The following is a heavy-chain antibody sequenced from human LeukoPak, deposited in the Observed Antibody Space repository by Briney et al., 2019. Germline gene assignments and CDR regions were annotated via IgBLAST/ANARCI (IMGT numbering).Heavy chain of an antibody. CDR3: ASAITMIVVAPGY. CDR2: ISYDGSNK. D-gene: IGHD3-22*01. V-gene: IGHV3-30-3*01. CDR1: GFTFSSYA. J-gene: IGHJ4*02. Sequence: GGSLRLSCAASGFTFSSYAMHWVRQAPGKGLEWVAVISYDGSNKYYADSVKGRFTISRDNSKNTLYLQMNSLRAEDTAVYYCASAITMIVVAPGYWGQGTLDTVSS.